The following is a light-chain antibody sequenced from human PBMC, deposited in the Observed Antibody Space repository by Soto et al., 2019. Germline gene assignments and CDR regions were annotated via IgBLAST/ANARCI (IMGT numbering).Light chain of an antibody. CDR2: DAS. CDR1: QNIDSY. CDR3: QQTYSTPWT. J-gene: IGKJ1*01. V-gene: IGKV1-39*01. Sequence: EDRVTIPCRASQNIDSYLNWYQQRPGKAPKLLIHDASSLQSGVPSRFSGSGSGTDFALTINSLQPEDFATIYCQQTYSTPWTFGQVTKVDIK.